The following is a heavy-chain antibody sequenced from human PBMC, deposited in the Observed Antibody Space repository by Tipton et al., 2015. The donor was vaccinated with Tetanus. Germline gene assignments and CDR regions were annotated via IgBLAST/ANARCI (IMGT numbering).Heavy chain of an antibody. CDR2: TYYSGST. CDR1: GASIGSISYY. J-gene: IGHJ4*02. V-gene: IGHV4-61*05. CDR3: ARGITDGYNRRFDY. Sequence: TLSLTCTVSGASIGSISYYWSWIRQPPGKGLEWIGYTYYSGSTGYNPSLKSRVTLSVDLSKNEFSLKLRSVTAADTGVYYCARGITDGYNRRFDYWGQGTLVAVSP. D-gene: IGHD5-24*01.